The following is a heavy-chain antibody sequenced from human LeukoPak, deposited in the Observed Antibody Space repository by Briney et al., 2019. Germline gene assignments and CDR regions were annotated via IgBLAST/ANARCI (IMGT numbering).Heavy chain of an antibody. V-gene: IGHV4-59*08. D-gene: IGHD3-10*01. CDR3: ARNSYYYQTHDT. CDR1: GGSISDYY. Sequence: PSETLSLTCTVSGGSISDYYWGWIRQPPGKGLEWIGYIHSSGSANYKPSLKSRVTISVDTSKNQCSLKVSSVTAVDTAKYYCARNSYYYQTHDTWGQGALVTVSS. J-gene: IGHJ5*02. CDR2: IHSSGSA.